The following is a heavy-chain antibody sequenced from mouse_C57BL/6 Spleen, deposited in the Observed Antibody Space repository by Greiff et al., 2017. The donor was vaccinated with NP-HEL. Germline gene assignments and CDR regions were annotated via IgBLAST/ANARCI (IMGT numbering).Heavy chain of an antibody. Sequence: VKLQESGAELVKPGASVKMFCKASGYTFTTYPIEWMKQNHGKSLEWIGNFHPYNDDTKYNEKFKGKATLTVEKSSSTVYLELSRLTSDDSAVYYCARRGDGYDEGFAYWGQGTLVTVSA. J-gene: IGHJ3*01. CDR1: GYTFTTYP. CDR2: FHPYNDDT. V-gene: IGHV1-47*01. D-gene: IGHD2-2*01. CDR3: ARRGDGYDEGFAY.